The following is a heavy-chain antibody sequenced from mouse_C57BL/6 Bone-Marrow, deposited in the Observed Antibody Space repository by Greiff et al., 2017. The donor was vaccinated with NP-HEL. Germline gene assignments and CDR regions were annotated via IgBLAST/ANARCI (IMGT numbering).Heavy chain of an antibody. J-gene: IGHJ4*01. CDR2: IRNKANGYTT. D-gene: IGHD1-1*01. CDR3: ARHYYGSKYYYAMDY. CDR1: GFTFTDYY. V-gene: IGHV7-3*01. Sequence: EVKLVESGGGLVQPGGSLSLSCAASGFTFTDYYMSWVRQPPGKALEWLGFIRNKANGYTTEYSASVKGRFTISRDNSQSILYLQMNALRAEDSATYYCARHYYGSKYYYAMDYWGQGTSVTVSS.